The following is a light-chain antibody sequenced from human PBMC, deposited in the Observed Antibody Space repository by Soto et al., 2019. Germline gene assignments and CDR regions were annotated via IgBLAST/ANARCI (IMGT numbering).Light chain of an antibody. CDR3: QQSYSTPLYT. J-gene: IGKJ2*01. CDR1: QSISIY. Sequence: DIQMTQSPSSLSASVGDRVTITCRASQSISIYLNWFQQKPGKAPKLLIYAASSLQSGVPSRFSGSGSGTDFTLTISSLHPEDFATYYCQQSYSTPLYTFGQGTTLEIK. CDR2: AAS. V-gene: IGKV1-39*01.